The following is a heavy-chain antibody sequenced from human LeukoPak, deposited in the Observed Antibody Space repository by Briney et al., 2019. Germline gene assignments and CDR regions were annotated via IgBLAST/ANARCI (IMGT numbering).Heavy chain of an antibody. CDR1: GFTLSTYL. Sequence: GGSLRLSCEASGFTLSTYLMNWVRQVPGKGLDWVANINPDGSGQRYVDSVKGRFTIARDNADNSLSLQMNSLRAEDTAVYYCASWGAGGNSWGQGTLVTVSS. D-gene: IGHD3-16*01. J-gene: IGHJ4*02. CDR2: INPDGSGQ. CDR3: ASWGAGGNS. V-gene: IGHV3-7*01.